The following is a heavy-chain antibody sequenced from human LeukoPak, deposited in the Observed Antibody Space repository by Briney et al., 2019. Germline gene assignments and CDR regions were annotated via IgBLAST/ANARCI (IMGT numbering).Heavy chain of an antibody. V-gene: IGHV1-18*01. Sequence: GASVKVSCKASGYTFTSYGISWVRQAPGQGLEWMGWISAYNGNTNYAQKLQGRVIMTTDTSTSTAYMELRSLRSDDTAVYYCARDLGTPYYYYGMDVWGQGTTVTVSS. D-gene: IGHD7-27*01. J-gene: IGHJ6*02. CDR2: ISAYNGNT. CDR3: ARDLGTPYYYYGMDV. CDR1: GYTFTSYG.